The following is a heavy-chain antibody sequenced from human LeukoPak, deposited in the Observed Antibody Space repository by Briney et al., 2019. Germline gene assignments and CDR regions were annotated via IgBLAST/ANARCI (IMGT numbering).Heavy chain of an antibody. CDR1: GFTVSSNY. D-gene: IGHD3-9*01. CDR2: IYSGGNT. CDR3: ARALLTGYYDSGVFDI. Sequence: GGSLRLSCAASGFTVSSNYMSWVRQAPGKGLEWVSVIYSGGNTYYAESVKGRFTISRDNSKNTLYLQMNSLRAEDTAVYYCARALLTGYYDSGVFDIWGQGTMATVSS. J-gene: IGHJ3*02. V-gene: IGHV3-53*01.